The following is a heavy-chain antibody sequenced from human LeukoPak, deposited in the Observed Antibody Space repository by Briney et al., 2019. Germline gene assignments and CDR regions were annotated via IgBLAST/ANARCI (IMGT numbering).Heavy chain of an antibody. CDR1: GYTFTGYY. J-gene: IGHJ4*02. V-gene: IGHV1-2*02. CDR2: INPNSGGT. D-gene: IGHD3-22*01. CDR3: ARSGPTYYYDSSGYYYDRSGPDY. Sequence: ASVKVSCKASGYTFTGYYMHWVRQAPGQGLEWMGWINPNSGGTNYAQKFQGRVTMTRDTSISTVYMELSSLRSEDTAVYYCARSGPTYYYDSSGYYYDRSGPDYWGQGTLVTVSS.